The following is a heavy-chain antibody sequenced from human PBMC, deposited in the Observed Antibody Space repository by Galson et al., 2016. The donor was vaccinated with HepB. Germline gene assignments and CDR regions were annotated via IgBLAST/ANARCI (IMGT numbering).Heavy chain of an antibody. CDR2: IDWDDGI. J-gene: IGHJ6*02. Sequence: ALVKPTQALTLTCTFSGFSLTSSGMFVNWIRQPPGKALEWLALIDWDDGIHYTSSQKTRLTISKDTSKRQVVLSMTNVDPMDTATYYCARSRDFVMDVWGQGVTVTVS. CDR3: ARSRDFVMDV. CDR1: GFSLTSSGMF. V-gene: IGHV2-70*01. D-gene: IGHD2-15*01.